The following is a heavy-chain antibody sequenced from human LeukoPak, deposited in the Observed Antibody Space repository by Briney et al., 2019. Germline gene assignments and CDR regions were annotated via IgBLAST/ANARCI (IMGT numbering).Heavy chain of an antibody. Sequence: ASVKVSCKASGGTFSSYAISWVRQAPGQGLEWMGGIIPIFGTANYAQKFRGRVTITADESTSTAYMELSSLRSEDTAVYYCARERQGIAAALYYWGQGTLVTVSS. CDR1: GGTFSSYA. CDR3: ARERQGIAAALYY. V-gene: IGHV1-69*01. D-gene: IGHD6-13*01. CDR2: IIPIFGTA. J-gene: IGHJ4*02.